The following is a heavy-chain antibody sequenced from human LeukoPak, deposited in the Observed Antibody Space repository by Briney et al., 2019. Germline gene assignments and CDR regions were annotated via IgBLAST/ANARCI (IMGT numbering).Heavy chain of an antibody. D-gene: IGHD2-15*01. Sequence: PGGSLRLSCAASGFTFSSYAMSWVRQAPGKGLEWVSAISGSGGSTYYADSVKGRFTISRDNSKNTLYLQMNSLRAEDTAVYCCARIDRPAGYCSGGSCYGGDYWGQGTLVTVSS. CDR2: ISGSGGST. J-gene: IGHJ4*02. CDR1: GFTFSSYA. V-gene: IGHV3-23*01. CDR3: ARIDRPAGYCSGGSCYGGDY.